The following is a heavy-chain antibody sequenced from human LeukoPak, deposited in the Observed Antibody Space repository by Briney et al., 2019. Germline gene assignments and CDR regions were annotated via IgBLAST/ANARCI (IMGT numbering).Heavy chain of an antibody. V-gene: IGHV1-18*01. CDR1: GYTFISYG. CDR3: ARAPYDYVWGSSPPDY. J-gene: IGHJ4*02. D-gene: IGHD3-16*01. Sequence: ASVKVSCKASGYTFISYGISWVRQAPGQGLEWMGWISAYNGNTNYAQKLQGRVTMTTDTSTSTAYMELRSLRSDDTAMYYCARAPYDYVWGSSPPDYWGQGSLVTVSS. CDR2: ISAYNGNT.